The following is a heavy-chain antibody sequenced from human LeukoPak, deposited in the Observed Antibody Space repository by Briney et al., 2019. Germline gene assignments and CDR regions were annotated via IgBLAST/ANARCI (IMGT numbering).Heavy chain of an antibody. Sequence: PGGSLRLSCAASGFTVSSNYMSWVRQAPGKGLEWVSVIYSGGSTYYADSVKCRFTISRDNSKNTLYLQMNSLRAEDTAVYYCARDLGYSYGIYWGQGTLVTVSS. D-gene: IGHD5-18*01. CDR1: GFTVSSNY. J-gene: IGHJ4*02. V-gene: IGHV3-53*01. CDR3: ARDLGYSYGIY. CDR2: IYSGGST.